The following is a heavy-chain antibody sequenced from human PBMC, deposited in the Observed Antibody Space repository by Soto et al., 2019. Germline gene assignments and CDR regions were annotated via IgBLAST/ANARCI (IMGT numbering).Heavy chain of an antibody. D-gene: IGHD5-12*01. V-gene: IGHV1-69*01. J-gene: IGHJ1*01. CDR1: GGTFSSFG. Sequence: QVQLVQSGAELKKPGSSVKVSCKASGGTFSSFGISWVRQAPGQGLEWMGGIIPVFGRPNYAQRFRGRLTITADESTNTCYMELIDLVSEDTAVYYCAREGSGYNFWGQGTQVTVSS. CDR3: AREGSGYNF. CDR2: IIPVFGRP.